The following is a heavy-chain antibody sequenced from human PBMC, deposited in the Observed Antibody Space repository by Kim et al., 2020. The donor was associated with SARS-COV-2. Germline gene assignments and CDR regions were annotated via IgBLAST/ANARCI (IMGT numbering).Heavy chain of an antibody. CDR3: VRGGDLTIARAYFGY. CDR2: IIAVYGTT. D-gene: IGHD3-10*01. J-gene: IGHJ4*02. CDR1: GYTFSSYA. V-gene: IGHV1-3*01. Sequence: ASVKVSCKASGYTFSSYAIHWVRQAPGQRLEWMGWIIAVYGTTKYSQKFQGRVTITTDTSASTAYMELSSLRSEDTAVYYCVRGGDLTIARAYFGYWGQGTLVTVSS.